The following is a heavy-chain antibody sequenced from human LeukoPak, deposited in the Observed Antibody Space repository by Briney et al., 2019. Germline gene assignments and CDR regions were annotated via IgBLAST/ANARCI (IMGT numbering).Heavy chain of an antibody. D-gene: IGHD1-26*01. V-gene: IGHV3-23*01. Sequence: GGSLRLSCAASGFTFTSYSMNWVRQAPGKGLEWVSTISGGGGSTYYAGSVKGRFTISRDNSKNTLYLQVNSLRAKDTAVYYCAKGGKWDVTPFDYWGQGTLVTVSS. CDR3: AKGGKWDVTPFDY. CDR2: ISGGGGST. J-gene: IGHJ4*02. CDR1: GFTFTSYS.